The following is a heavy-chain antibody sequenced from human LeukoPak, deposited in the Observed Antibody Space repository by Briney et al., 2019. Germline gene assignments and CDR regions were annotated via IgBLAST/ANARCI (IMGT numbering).Heavy chain of an antibody. CDR2: ISAYNGNT. Sequence: WASVKVSCKASGYTFTSYGISWVRQAPGQGLEWMGWISAYNGNTNYAQKLQGRVTMTTETSTSTAYMELRSLRSDDTAVYYCARSDISIVRGAMVWGQGTLVIVSS. D-gene: IGHD3-10*01. V-gene: IGHV1-18*01. J-gene: IGHJ4*02. CDR3: ARSDISIVRGAMV. CDR1: GYTFTSYG.